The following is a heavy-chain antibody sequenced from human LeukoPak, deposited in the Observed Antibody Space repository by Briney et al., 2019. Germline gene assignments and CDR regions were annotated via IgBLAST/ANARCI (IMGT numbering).Heavy chain of an antibody. D-gene: IGHD6-19*01. Sequence: ASVKVSCKASGYTFTGYYMHWVRQAPGQGLEWMGWINPNSGGTNYAQKFQGRVTMTRDTSISTAYMELSRLRSDDTAVYYCARGPGIAVAGDPDFDFWGQGTQVTVSS. V-gene: IGHV1-2*02. CDR2: INPNSGGT. CDR3: ARGPGIAVAGDPDFDF. J-gene: IGHJ4*02. CDR1: GYTFTGYY.